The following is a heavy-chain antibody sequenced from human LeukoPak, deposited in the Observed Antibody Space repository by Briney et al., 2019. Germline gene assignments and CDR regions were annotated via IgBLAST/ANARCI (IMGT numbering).Heavy chain of an antibody. CDR2: ISYDGSNK. CDR1: RFTFSSYA. Sequence: GGSLRLSCAASRFTFSSYAMHWVRQAPGKGLEWVAVISYDGSNKYYAESVTGRFTISRDNSKNTLYLQMNSLRAEDTAVYYCARNGGYSYGYDPYYFDYWGQGTLVTVSS. D-gene: IGHD5-18*01. V-gene: IGHV3-30*04. CDR3: ARNGGYSYGYDPYYFDY. J-gene: IGHJ4*02.